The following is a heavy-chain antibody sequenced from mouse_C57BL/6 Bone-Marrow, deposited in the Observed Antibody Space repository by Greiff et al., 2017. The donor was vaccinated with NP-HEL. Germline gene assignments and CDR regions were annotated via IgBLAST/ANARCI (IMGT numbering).Heavy chain of an antibody. V-gene: IGHV14-2*01. CDR3: AHSSARCAD. Sequence: VQLQQPGAELVKPGASVKLSCTASGFNITDYYMHWVKQRPEQGLEWIGRIDPEDGETNYAPKFQGKATITADTSSNTAYMQLSSLTSEDTAVDYCAHSSARCADWGQGTLVTVSA. D-gene: IGHD3-2*02. CDR2: IDPEDGET. CDR1: GFNITDYY. J-gene: IGHJ3*01.